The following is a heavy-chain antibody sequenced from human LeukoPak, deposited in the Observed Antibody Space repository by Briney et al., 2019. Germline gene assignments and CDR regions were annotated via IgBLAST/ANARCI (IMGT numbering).Heavy chain of an antibody. CDR2: ISYDGSNK. CDR3: AKGLVWFGGWYFDL. Sequence: PGGSLRLSCAASGFTFSSYAMHWVRQAPGKGLEWVAVISYDGSNKYYADSVKGRFTISRDNSKNTLYLQMNSLRAEDTAVYYCAKGLVWFGGWYFDLWGRGTLVTVPS. D-gene: IGHD3-10*01. V-gene: IGHV3-30-3*01. CDR1: GFTFSSYA. J-gene: IGHJ2*01.